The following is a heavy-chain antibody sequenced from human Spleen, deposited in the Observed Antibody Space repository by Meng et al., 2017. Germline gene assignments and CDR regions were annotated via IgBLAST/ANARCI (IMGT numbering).Heavy chain of an antibody. D-gene: IGHD6-19*01. CDR1: GGSISSSSYH. V-gene: IGHV4-39*01. J-gene: IGHJ5*02. CDR3: VRSSGWVRTGFDP. Sequence: QLQLQESCPGLVKPSETLSLTCTVSGGSISSSSYHWGWIRQPPGKGLEWIGNIYYSGTTYYNPSLKSRITISVDTSKSQFSLKLSSVTATDTAVYYCVRSSGWVRTGFDPWGQGTLVTVSS. CDR2: IYYSGTT.